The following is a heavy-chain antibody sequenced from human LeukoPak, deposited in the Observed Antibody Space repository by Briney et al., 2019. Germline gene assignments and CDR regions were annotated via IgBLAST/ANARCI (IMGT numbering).Heavy chain of an antibody. J-gene: IGHJ5*02. CDR2: IYYSGST. CDR1: GGSISSYY. Sequence: PSETLSLTCTVSGGSISSYYWSWIRQPPGKGLEWIGYIYYSGSTNYNPSLKSRVTISVDTPKNQFSLKLSSVTAADTAVYYCARDGSRYATRGRFDPWGQGTLVTVSS. CDR3: ARDGSRYATRGRFDP. V-gene: IGHV4-59*01. D-gene: IGHD3-16*01.